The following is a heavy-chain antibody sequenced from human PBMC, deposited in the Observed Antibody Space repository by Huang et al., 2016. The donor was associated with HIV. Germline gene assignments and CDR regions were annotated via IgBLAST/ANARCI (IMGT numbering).Heavy chain of an antibody. CDR1: GDSISSGSFY. CDR2: IHTGGTT. V-gene: IGHV4-61*09. J-gene: IGHJ6*03. Sequence: QVQLQESGPGLVKPSQTLSLTCAVSGDSISSGSFYWGWIRQPAGKGLEWLGHIHTGGTTNYIPSLKSRVTRSVDTSKNQISLKLSSVTAADTAVYYCARGSYVPYYYFYMDVWGKGTTVTVSS. D-gene: IGHD3-10*01. CDR3: ARGSYVPYYYFYMDV.